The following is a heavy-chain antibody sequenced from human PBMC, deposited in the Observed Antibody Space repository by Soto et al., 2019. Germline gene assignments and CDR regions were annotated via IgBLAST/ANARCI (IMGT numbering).Heavy chain of an antibody. CDR1: GGTFSSYA. D-gene: IGHD3-22*01. CDR2: IIPIFGTA. V-gene: IGHV1-69*13. J-gene: IGHJ5*02. CDR3: ASGYYYDSSGYVYNWFDP. Sequence: GASVKVSCKASGGTFSSYAISWVRQAPGQGLEWMGGIIPIFGTANYAQKFQGRVTITADESTSTAYMELSSLRSEDTAVYYCASGYYYDSSGYVYNWFDPWGQGTLVTVSS.